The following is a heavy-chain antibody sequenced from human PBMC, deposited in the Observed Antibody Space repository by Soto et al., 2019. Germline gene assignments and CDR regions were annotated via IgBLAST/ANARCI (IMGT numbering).Heavy chain of an antibody. CDR1: GFTIVSYA. Sequence: PGGLMILSCAVSGFTIVSYAISCVRQDTGKGLEWVSAISGSGGSTYYADSVKGRFTISRDNSKNTLYLQMNSLRAEDTAVYYCAKDLNDYGDYFYGMDVWGQGTTVTVSS. D-gene: IGHD4-17*01. CDR2: ISGSGGST. V-gene: IGHV3-23*01. CDR3: AKDLNDYGDYFYGMDV. J-gene: IGHJ6*02.